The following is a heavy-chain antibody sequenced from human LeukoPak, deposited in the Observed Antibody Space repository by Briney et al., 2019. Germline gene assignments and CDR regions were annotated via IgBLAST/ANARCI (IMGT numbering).Heavy chain of an antibody. CDR3: ARVGRVTTPRYRDY. D-gene: IGHD4-17*01. J-gene: IGHJ4*02. CDR1: GFTFSSYS. CDR2: IEEYGRQI. V-gene: IGHV3-7*01. Sequence: GGSLRLSCAASGFTFSSYSMTWVRQAPGKGLEWVANIEEYGRQIYYVDSVKGRFTISRDNAKNSVYLQMNSLRDEDTAVYYCARVGRVTTPRYRDYWGQGTLVTVSS.